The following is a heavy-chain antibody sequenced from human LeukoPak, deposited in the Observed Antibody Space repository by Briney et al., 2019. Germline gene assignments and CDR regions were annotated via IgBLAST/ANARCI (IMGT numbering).Heavy chain of an antibody. D-gene: IGHD4/OR15-4a*01. CDR1: GGSISSGGYS. CDR2: IYHSGST. CDR3: ARGRRAKTLSLCPIYGPNSCNWFDP. V-gene: IGHV4-30-2*01. J-gene: IGHJ5*02. Sequence: SETLSLTCAVSGGSISSGGYSWSWIRHPPGKGLEWIGYIYHSGSTYYNPSLKSRVTISVDTSKNQFPLKLSSVTAADTAVYYCARGRRAKTLSLCPIYGPNSCNWFDPWGQGTLVTVSS.